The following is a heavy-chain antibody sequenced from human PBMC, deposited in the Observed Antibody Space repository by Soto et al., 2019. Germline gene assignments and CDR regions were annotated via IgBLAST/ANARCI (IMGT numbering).Heavy chain of an antibody. CDR1: GDSVSSGSYY. CDR2: IYYSGST. Sequence: QVQLQESGPGLVKPSETLSLTCTVSGDSVSSGSYYWSWIRQPPGKGLEWIGYIYYSGSTNYNPSLKSRVTISVDTSKNQFSLKLSSVTAADTAVYYCARVSRSNYFDYWGQGTLVTVSS. D-gene: IGHD3-10*01. V-gene: IGHV4-61*01. CDR3: ARVSRSNYFDY. J-gene: IGHJ4*02.